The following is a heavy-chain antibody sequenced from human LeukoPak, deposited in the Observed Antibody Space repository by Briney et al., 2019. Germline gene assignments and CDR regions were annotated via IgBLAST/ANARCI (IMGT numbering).Heavy chain of an antibody. V-gene: IGHV3-30-3*02. CDR3: VKGRDGYISY. D-gene: IGHD5-24*01. CDR2: VSYDASNK. CDR1: GFTFSSYA. Sequence: GGSLRLSCAASGFTFSSYAMHWVRQAPGKGLEWVAVVSYDASNKYYAGSVKGRFTISRDNSKNTLYLQMDSLRVEDTAVYYCVKGRDGYISYWGQGTLVTVSS. J-gene: IGHJ4*02.